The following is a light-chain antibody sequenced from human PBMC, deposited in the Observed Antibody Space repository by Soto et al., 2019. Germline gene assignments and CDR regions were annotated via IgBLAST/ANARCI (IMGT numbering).Light chain of an antibody. CDR1: QSVRSN. Sequence: EIVMTQSPATLSVSPGERVTLSCRASQSVRSNLAWYQLKPGQAPRLLMSGASTRATGIPARFSGSGSGTAFTLTISSLQSEDFVVYYCQQYSDYYTFGQGTKLEIK. V-gene: IGKV3-15*01. CDR2: GAS. CDR3: QQYSDYYT. J-gene: IGKJ2*01.